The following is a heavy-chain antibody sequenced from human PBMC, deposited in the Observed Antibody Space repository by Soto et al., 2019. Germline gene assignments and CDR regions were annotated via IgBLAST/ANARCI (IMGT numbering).Heavy chain of an antibody. CDR1: GFTFSSYA. D-gene: IGHD5-12*01. J-gene: IGHJ4*02. CDR3: AKDIRSGYPNDY. V-gene: IGHV3-23*01. CDR2: ISGSGGST. Sequence: EVQLLESGGGLVQPGGSLRLSCAASGFTFSSYAMSWVRQAPGKGLEWVSAISGSGGSTYYADSVKGRFTISRDNSKNTLYPQMNSLIAEDTAVYYCAKDIRSGYPNDYWGQGTLVTVSS.